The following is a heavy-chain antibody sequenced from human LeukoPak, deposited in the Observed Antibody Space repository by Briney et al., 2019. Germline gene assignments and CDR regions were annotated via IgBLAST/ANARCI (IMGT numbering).Heavy chain of an antibody. V-gene: IGHV3-23*01. CDR2: ISGSGGST. D-gene: IGHD3-22*01. J-gene: IGHJ4*02. Sequence: GGSLRLSCAASGFTFSSYAMSWVRQAPGKGLEWVSAISGSGGSTYYADSVKGRFTISRDNSKNTLYLQMNSLRAEDTAVYYCAREADSSGYYTRHFDYWGQGTLVTVSS. CDR3: AREADSSGYYTRHFDY. CDR1: GFTFSSYA.